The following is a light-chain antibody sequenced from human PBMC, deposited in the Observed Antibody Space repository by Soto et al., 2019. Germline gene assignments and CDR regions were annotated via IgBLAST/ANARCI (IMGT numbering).Light chain of an antibody. J-gene: IGKJ4*01. V-gene: IGKV3-11*01. CDR3: QQHISWPLT. Sequence: EIVLTQSPATLSLSPGERATLSCRASQSVTNSLAWYQQKPGQAPRLLVYDASNRATGIPTRFSGSGSGTDFTLTISNLEPEDFAVYYSQQHISWPLTFGGGTKVDIK. CDR2: DAS. CDR1: QSVTNS.